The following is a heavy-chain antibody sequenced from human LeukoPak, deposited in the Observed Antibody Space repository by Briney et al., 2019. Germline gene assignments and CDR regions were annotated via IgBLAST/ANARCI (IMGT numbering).Heavy chain of an antibody. D-gene: IGHD4-17*01. V-gene: IGHV4-34*01. CDR1: GGSFSGYY. Sequence: SETLSLTCAVYGGSFSGYYWSWIRQPPGKGLEWIGEINHSGGTNYNPSLKSRVTISVDTSKNQFSLKLSSVTAADTAVYYCATPMALDYGDYGGFDYWGQGTLVTVSS. CDR2: INHSGGT. CDR3: ATPMALDYGDYGGFDY. J-gene: IGHJ4*02.